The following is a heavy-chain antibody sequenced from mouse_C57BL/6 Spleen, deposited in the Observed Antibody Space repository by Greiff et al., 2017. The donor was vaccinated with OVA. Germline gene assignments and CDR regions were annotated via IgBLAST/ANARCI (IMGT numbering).Heavy chain of an antibody. D-gene: IGHD1-2*01. J-gene: IGHJ3*01. CDR1: GYTFTSYG. V-gene: IGHV1-53*01. CDR2: INPSNGGT. CDR3: AREGVYGETY. Sequence: VQLQQPGAELVRPGASVKLSCKASGYTFTSYGMRWVKQRPGQGLEWIGNINPSNGGTNYNEKFKSKATLTVDKSSSTAYMQLSSLTSEDSAVYYCAREGVYGETYWGQGTLVTVSA.